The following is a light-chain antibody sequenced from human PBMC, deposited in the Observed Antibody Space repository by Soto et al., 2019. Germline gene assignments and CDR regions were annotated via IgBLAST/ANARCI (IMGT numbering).Light chain of an antibody. CDR3: SSFTSSSTLVV. V-gene: IGLV2-14*01. J-gene: IGLJ1*01. CDR2: EVS. Sequence: QSVLTQPASVSGSPGQSITISCTGTSRDVGGYNYVSWYQQHPDRAPKVMICEVSNRPSGVSNRFSGSKSGNTASLTISGLQAEDEADYYCSSFTSSSTLVVFGAGTKLTVL. CDR1: SRDVGGYNY.